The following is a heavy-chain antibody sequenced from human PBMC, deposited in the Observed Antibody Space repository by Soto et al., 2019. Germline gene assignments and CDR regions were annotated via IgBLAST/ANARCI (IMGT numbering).Heavy chain of an antibody. CDR3: ARTPLGAYFDY. J-gene: IGHJ4*02. CDR1: GGSISSYY. V-gene: IGHV4-59*01. CDR2: IYYSGST. Sequence: SETLSLTCTVSGGSISSYYWSWIRQPPGKGLEWIGYIYYSGSTNYNPSLKSRVTISVDTSKNQFSLKLSSVTAADTAVYYCARTPLGAYFDYWGQGTLVTVSS.